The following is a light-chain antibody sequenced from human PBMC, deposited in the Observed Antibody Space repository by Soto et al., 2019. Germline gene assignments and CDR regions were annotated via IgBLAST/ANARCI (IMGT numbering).Light chain of an antibody. CDR1: QSISSY. CDR2: GAS. V-gene: IGKV1-39*01. Sequence: DIQMTQSPSSLSASVGARVTITCRASQSISSYLNWYQQKQGKAPKLLIFGASSLQSGVPSRVSGSGSGTDFTLTISSLQPEDFATYYCQQSHSNPPTFGGGTKVEIK. CDR3: QQSHSNPPT. J-gene: IGKJ4*01.